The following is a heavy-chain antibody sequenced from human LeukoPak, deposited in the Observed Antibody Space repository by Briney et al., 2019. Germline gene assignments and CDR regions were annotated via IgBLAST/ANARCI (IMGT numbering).Heavy chain of an antibody. D-gene: IGHD3-10*01. Sequence: GGSLRLSCAASGFIFRNYAMHWVRQAPGTGLEWVSVISYDGSNRYYADSVKGRFTISRDDSKNTLYLQMNSLRVEDTAVYYCARAQYFGESLYATWFDPWGQEPWSPSPQ. CDR1: GFIFRNYA. CDR2: ISYDGSNR. V-gene: IGHV3-30*04. CDR3: ARAQYFGESLYATWFDP. J-gene: IGHJ5*02.